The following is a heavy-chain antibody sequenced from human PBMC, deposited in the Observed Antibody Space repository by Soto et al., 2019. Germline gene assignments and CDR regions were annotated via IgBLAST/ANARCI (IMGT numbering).Heavy chain of an antibody. Sequence: ASVKVSCKASGGTFSNYAINWVRQAPGQGLEWMGCIIPLFGTANYAQKFQGRVTITADESTSTAYLDLSSLRSEDTAVYYCARPVEMATISRSYLFYWGQGTLVTVSS. J-gene: IGHJ4*02. CDR3: ARPVEMATISRSYLFY. D-gene: IGHD5-12*01. CDR1: GGTFSNYA. V-gene: IGHV1-69*13. CDR2: IIPLFGTA.